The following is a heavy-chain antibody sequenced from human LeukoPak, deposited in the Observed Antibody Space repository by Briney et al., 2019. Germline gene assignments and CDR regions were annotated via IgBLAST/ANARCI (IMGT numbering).Heavy chain of an antibody. D-gene: IGHD5-18*01. CDR1: GFTFSSYA. J-gene: IGHJ4*02. V-gene: IGHV3-23*01. CDR2: ISGSGGST. CDR3: AKDNLRVDTAIDY. Sequence: PGGSLRLSCAASGFTFSSYAMSWVREAPGKGLEWVSAISGSGGSTYYADSVKGRFTISRDNSKNTLYLQMNSLRAEDTAVYYCAKDNLRVDTAIDYWGQGTLVTVSS.